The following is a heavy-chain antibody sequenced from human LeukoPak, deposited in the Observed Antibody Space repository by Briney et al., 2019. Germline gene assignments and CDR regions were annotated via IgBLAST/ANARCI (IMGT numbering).Heavy chain of an antibody. CDR3: ARDKVEWVVEGFGAFDI. V-gene: IGHV3-30-3*01. CDR1: GFTFSSYA. CDR2: ISYDGSNK. J-gene: IGHJ3*02. D-gene: IGHD3-3*01. Sequence: GGSLRLSCAASGFTFSSYAMHWVRQAPGKGLEWVAVISYDGSNKYYADSVKGRFTISRDNSKNTLYLQMNSLRAEDTAVYYCARDKVEWVVEGFGAFDIWGQGTMVTVSS.